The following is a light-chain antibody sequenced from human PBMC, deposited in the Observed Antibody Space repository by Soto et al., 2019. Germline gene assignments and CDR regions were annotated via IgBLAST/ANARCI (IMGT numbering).Light chain of an antibody. Sequence: QSVLTQPASVSGSPGQSITISCAGNSSDVGRYMYVSWYQQHPGKAPKLIIYDVYNRPSGVSNRFSGSKSGNTASLTISGLQAEDEAAYYCTSYTSTSTPYVFGGGTKVTVL. CDR1: SSDVGRYMY. V-gene: IGLV2-14*01. CDR2: DVY. CDR3: TSYTSTSTPYV. J-gene: IGLJ1*01.